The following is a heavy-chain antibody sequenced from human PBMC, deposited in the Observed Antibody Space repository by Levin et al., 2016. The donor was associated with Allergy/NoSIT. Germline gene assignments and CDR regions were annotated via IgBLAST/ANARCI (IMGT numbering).Heavy chain of an antibody. V-gene: IGHV1-69*06. J-gene: IGHJ4*02. CDR3: ARHYSGSYNRFDY. CDR1: GGTFSSYA. CDR2: IIPIFGTA. Sequence: SVKVSCKASGGTFSSYAISWVRQAPGQGLEWMGGIIPIFGTANYAQKFQGRVTITADKSTSTAYMELSSLRSEDTAVYYCARHYSGSYNRFDYWGQGTLVTVSS. D-gene: IGHD1-26*01.